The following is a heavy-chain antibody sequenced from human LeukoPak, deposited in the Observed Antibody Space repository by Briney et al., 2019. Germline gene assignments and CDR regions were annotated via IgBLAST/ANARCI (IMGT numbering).Heavy chain of an antibody. V-gene: IGHV3-21*01. Sequence: GGSLRLSCAASGFTFSSYSVNWVRQAPGKGLEWVSCITATSTYIYYADSVKGRFTISRDNAKNSLYLQMNSLRAEDTAVYYCARGRQRITYYYYGMDVWGQGTKVTVSS. CDR1: GFTFSSYS. CDR3: ARGRQRITYYYYGMDV. CDR2: ITATSTYI. J-gene: IGHJ6*02. D-gene: IGHD3-10*01.